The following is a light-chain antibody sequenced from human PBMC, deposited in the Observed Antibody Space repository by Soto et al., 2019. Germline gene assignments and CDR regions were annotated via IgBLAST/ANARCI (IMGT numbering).Light chain of an antibody. CDR2: QVS. V-gene: IGKV2-30*01. CDR3: VQGTHWPPFT. CDR1: QTFVYRDGNTY. J-gene: IGKJ2*01. Sequence: VVMTQSPLSLPVTLGQPASISCKSSQTFVYRDGNTYLNWIQQRPGQSPRRLIYQVSHRDSGVPDRFSGSGSSTDFTLKISRVEAEDVGVYYCVQGTHWPPFTFGQGTKLEIK.